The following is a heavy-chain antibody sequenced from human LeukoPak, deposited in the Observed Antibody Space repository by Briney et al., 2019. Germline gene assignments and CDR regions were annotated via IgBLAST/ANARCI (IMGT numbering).Heavy chain of an antibody. CDR2: IRYDGNNK. CDR3: AKDRVYYGSGTNYYFDY. V-gene: IGHV3-30*02. J-gene: IGHJ4*02. D-gene: IGHD3-10*01. Sequence: PGGSLRLSCAASGFTFSSYGLHWVRQAPGKGLEWVAFIRYDGNNKYYADSVKGRFTISRDNSKNTLYLQMNSLRAEDTAVYYCAKDRVYYGSGTNYYFDYWGQGTLVTVSS. CDR1: GFTFSSYG.